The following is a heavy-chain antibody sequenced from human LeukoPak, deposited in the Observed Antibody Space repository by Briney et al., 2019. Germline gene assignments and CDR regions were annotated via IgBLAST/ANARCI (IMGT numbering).Heavy chain of an antibody. D-gene: IGHD1-26*01. V-gene: IGHV4-59*01. CDR3: ARHLNLIVGAYSPFET. J-gene: IGHJ3*01. CDR2: IYYSGST. CDR1: GGSISSYY. Sequence: PSETLSLTCTVSGGSISSYYWSWIRQPPGKGLEWIGYIYYSGSTNYNPSLKSRVTISVDTSKNQFSLKLSSVTAADTAVYYCARHLNLIVGAYSPFETWGQGTMVTVSS.